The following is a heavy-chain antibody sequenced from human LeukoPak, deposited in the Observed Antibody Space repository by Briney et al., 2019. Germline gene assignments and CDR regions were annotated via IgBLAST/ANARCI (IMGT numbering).Heavy chain of an antibody. J-gene: IGHJ5*02. D-gene: IGHD2-15*01. Sequence: KTSQTLSLTCTVSGGSISSGRNYWTWIRQPAGKGLEWIGRIYIFSGITNYNPSLKSQVTKAVDTANNQFCLKLNSVTAADTAVYYCARVDGSCSGGSCPSGNWFDPWGQGTLVTVSS. CDR1: GGSISSGRNY. CDR3: ARVDGSCSGGSCPSGNWFDP. V-gene: IGHV4-61*02. CDR2: IYIFSGIT.